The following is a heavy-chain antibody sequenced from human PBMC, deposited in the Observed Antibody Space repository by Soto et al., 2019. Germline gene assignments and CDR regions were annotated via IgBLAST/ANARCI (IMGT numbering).Heavy chain of an antibody. CDR3: ARANLWFGELTDWFDP. CDR2: IYYSGTT. J-gene: IGHJ5*02. CDR1: GGSISSSNYY. Sequence: PSETLSLTCTVSGGSISSSNYYWGWIRQPPGKGLEWIGNIYYSGTTYYNPSLKSRVTISVDTSKNQFSLKLSSVTAADTAVYYCARANLWFGELTDWFDPWGQGTLVT. V-gene: IGHV4-39*07. D-gene: IGHD3-10*01.